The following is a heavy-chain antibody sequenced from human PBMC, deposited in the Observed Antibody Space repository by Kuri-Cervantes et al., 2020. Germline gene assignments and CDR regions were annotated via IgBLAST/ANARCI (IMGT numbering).Heavy chain of an antibody. J-gene: IGHJ4*02. CDR2: ISYDGSKK. V-gene: IGHV3-30*03. Sequence: GESLKISCAVSGFIFSSYGVHWVRQAPGKGLEWVALISYDGSKKYYVDSVKGRFTISRDNSKNTLYLQMNSLRAEDTAVYYCATALGYCSGGSCREDDYWGQGTLVTVSS. CDR3: ATALGYCSGGSCREDDY. D-gene: IGHD2-15*01. CDR1: GFIFSSYG.